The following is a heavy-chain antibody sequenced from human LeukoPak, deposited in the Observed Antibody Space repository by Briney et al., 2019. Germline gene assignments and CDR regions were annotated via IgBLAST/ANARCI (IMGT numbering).Heavy chain of an antibody. D-gene: IGHD3-22*01. CDR2: IKSKTDGGTT. J-gene: IGHJ4*02. CDR3: TTEATLIWD. V-gene: IGHV3-15*01. CDR1: GFTFSSYA. Sequence: GGSLRLSCAASGFTFSSYAMSWVRQAPRKGLEWVGRIKSKTDGGTTDYAAPVKGRFIISRDDSKNTLYLQMNSLKIEDTAVYYCTTEATLIWDWGQGTLVTVSS.